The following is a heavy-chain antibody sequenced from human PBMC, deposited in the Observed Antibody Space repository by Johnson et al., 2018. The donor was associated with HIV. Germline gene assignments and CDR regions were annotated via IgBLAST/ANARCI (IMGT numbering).Heavy chain of an antibody. J-gene: IGHJ3*01. CDR1: EFSFSTYA. CDR3: ARDYNGVFDV. D-gene: IGHD4-11*01. Sequence: QVQLVESGGGLVQPGRSLRLSCAASEFSFSTYAMHWVRQAPGKGLEWVALIWYDGSNKNYADSVKGRFTISRDNSKNTMSLQMNSLRAEDTAICYCARDYNGVFDVWGQGTLVTVSS. V-gene: IGHV3-33*03. CDR2: IWYDGSNK.